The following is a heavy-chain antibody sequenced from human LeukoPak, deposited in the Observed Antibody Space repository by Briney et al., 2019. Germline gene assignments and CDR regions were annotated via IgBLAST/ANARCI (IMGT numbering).Heavy chain of an antibody. D-gene: IGHD6-13*01. CDR1: GIPFSDYY. CDR3: AAGTAADF. V-gene: IGHV3-11*03. J-gene: IGHJ4*02. CDR2: ISSSSSYT. Sequence: GGSLRLSCVVSGIPFSDYYMNWIRQAPGKGLEWISYISSSSSYTDYADSVKGPSTISRDNAKSALYLQLNSLRLEDTAVYYCAAGTAADFWGQGTLVTVSS.